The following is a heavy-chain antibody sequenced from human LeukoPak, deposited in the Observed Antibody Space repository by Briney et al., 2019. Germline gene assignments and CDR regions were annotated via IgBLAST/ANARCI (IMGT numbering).Heavy chain of an antibody. D-gene: IGHD1-26*01. CDR1: GGSITSHF. J-gene: IGHJ4*02. V-gene: IGHV4-59*11. CDR3: ARDGYSGSSLFDS. Sequence: SETLSLTCTVSGGSITSHFWSWIRQPPGKGLEWIGYIYHIGITNYNPSLKSRVTISVDTSKNQFSLELNSVTAADTAVYYCARDGYSGSSLFDSWGQGTLVTVSS. CDR2: IYHIGIT.